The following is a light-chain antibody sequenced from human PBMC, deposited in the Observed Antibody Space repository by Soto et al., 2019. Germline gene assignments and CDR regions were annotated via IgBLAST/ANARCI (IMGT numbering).Light chain of an antibody. CDR1: SSNIGAGYA. CDR3: QSCDSSLTACF. Sequence: QSVLTQPPSVSGAPGQRVAISCTGSSSNIGAGYAVHWYQQLPGTAPKLLIYSDICGANNRPSGVPDRFSGSKSGTSASLAITGLQAEDEADYYCQSCDSSLTACFFGTGTKLTVL. V-gene: IGLV1-40*01. CDR2: GAN. J-gene: IGLJ1*01.